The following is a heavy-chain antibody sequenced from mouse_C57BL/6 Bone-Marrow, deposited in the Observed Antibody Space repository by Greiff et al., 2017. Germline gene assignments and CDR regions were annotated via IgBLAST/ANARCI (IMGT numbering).Heavy chain of an antibody. CDR1: GYTFTSYW. CDR3: AILDRRSYAMDY. V-gene: IGHV1-53*01. D-gene: IGHD2-14*01. J-gene: IGHJ4*01. CDR2: INPSNGGT. Sequence: QVQLQQPGTELVKPGASVKLSCKASGYTFTSYWMHWVKQRPGQGLEWIGNINPSNGGTNYNEKFKSKATLTVDKSCSTAYMQLSSLTSEDSAVYYCAILDRRSYAMDYWGQGTSVTVSS.